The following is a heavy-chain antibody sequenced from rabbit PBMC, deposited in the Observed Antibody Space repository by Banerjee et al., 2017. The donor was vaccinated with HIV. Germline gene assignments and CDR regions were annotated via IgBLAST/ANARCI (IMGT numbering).Heavy chain of an antibody. J-gene: IGHJ4*01. CDR2: IVTGSGST. CDR1: GFDLSTYYY. D-gene: IGHD6-1*01. V-gene: IGHV1S45*01. CDR3: ARESYYRNGDGSYGGAYDL. Sequence: QEQLEESGGDLVKPEGSLTLTCTASGFDLSTYYYMCWVRQAPGKGLEWIACIVTGSGSTDYASWAKGRFTISKTSSTTVTLQMPSLTAADTATYFCARESYYRNGDGSYGGAYDLWGPGTLVTVS.